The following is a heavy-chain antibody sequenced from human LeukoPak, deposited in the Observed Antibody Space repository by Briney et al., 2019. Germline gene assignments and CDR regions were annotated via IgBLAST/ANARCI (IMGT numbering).Heavy chain of an antibody. CDR3: ARDSRVAVAGRGDY. Sequence: GGSLRLSCAASGFTFSSDSMKWVRQAPGEGLEWVSVISSSSSYIYYADSVKGRFAVSRDNAKNLLYLQMNSLRAEDTAVYYCARDSRVAVAGRGDYWGQGTLVTVSS. CDR1: GFTFSSDS. V-gene: IGHV3-21*01. J-gene: IGHJ4*02. D-gene: IGHD6-19*01. CDR2: ISSSSSYI.